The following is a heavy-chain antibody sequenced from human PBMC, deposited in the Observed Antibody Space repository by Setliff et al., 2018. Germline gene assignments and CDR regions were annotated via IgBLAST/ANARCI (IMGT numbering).Heavy chain of an antibody. J-gene: IGHJ4*02. V-gene: IGHV3-23*01. Sequence: GSLRLSCAASGFTFSSYAMSWVRQAPGKGLEWVSAISGSGGSTYYADSVKGRFTISRDNSKNTLYLQMNSLRAEDTAVYYCAKDFRDLGYSDYWGQGTRVTVSS. CDR2: ISGSGGST. CDR1: GFTFSSYA. CDR3: AKDFRDLGYSDY.